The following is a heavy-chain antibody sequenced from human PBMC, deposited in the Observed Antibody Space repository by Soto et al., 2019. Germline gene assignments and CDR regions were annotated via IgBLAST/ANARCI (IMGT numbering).Heavy chain of an antibody. D-gene: IGHD3-3*01. CDR2: INHRGST. Sequence: SETLSLTCAVSGGSIVSDKWWSWVRQSPGKGLEWLGEINHRGSTIYNPSLKSRVTISVDTSRNQFSLKLSSVTAADTAVYYCARRNVAYDFWSGQWYNWFDPWGQGTLVTVSS. V-gene: IGHV4-4*02. CDR3: ARRNVAYDFWSGQWYNWFDP. J-gene: IGHJ5*02. CDR1: GGSIVSDKW.